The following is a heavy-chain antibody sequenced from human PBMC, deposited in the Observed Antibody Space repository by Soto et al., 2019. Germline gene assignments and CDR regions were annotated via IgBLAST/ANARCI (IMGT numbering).Heavy chain of an antibody. D-gene: IGHD3-3*01. V-gene: IGHV4-4*07. CDR2: IYSSGST. Sequence: QVQLQESGPGLVKPSETLSLTCSVSDGSINSHFWSWIRQPAGKRLEWIGRIYSSGSTIYNPSLKKRVTMSVHTYKNPFSLRRRSVTAADTAVYYCARDHAWSGYYSFSDDWGQRTLVTASS. J-gene: IGHJ4*02. CDR3: ARDHAWSGYYSFSDD. CDR1: DGSINSHF.